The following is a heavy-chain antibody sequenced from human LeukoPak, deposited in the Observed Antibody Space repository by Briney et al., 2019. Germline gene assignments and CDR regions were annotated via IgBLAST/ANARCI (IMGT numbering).Heavy chain of an antibody. CDR3: AREGGRQWLVSGALDS. V-gene: IGHV4-61*01. CDR2: IYHGSA. J-gene: IGHJ5*01. D-gene: IGHD6-19*01. Sequence: SETLSLTCTVSDDSVSSSRYYWTWIRQPPGKGLEWIGYIYHGSATYNPSLEGRVTLSMDTSKNQYSLKMTSVTAADTAVYYCAREGGRQWLVSGALDSWGQGTLVTVSS. CDR1: DDSVSSSRYY.